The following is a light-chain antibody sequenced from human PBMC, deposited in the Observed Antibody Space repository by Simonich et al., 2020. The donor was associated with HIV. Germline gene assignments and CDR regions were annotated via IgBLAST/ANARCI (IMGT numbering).Light chain of an antibody. CDR2: WAS. Sequence: DIVMTQSPDSLAVSLGERATINCKSSQSVLYSSNNKNYLAWYQHKPGQPPNLLIYWASTRESGVPDRFSGSGSGTDFTLTISSLQAEDVAVYYCQQYYSTPTFGQGTKVDIK. J-gene: IGKJ1*01. V-gene: IGKV4-1*01. CDR3: QQYYSTPT. CDR1: QSVLYSSNNKNY.